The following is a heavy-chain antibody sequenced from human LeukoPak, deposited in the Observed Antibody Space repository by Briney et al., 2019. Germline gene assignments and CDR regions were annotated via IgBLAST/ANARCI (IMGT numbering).Heavy chain of an antibody. CDR1: GLTFSSYA. V-gene: IGHV3-23*01. CDR2: ISNSGGTT. D-gene: IGHD1-26*01. Sequence: PGGSLRLSCAVSGLTFSSYAMTWVRQAPGKGLEWVSSISNSGGTTYHADSVKGRFTMSRGNSKNTLYLQMNSLRAVDTAVYFCAKLCSGSYTDYWGQGILVTVSS. J-gene: IGHJ4*02. CDR3: AKLCSGSYTDY.